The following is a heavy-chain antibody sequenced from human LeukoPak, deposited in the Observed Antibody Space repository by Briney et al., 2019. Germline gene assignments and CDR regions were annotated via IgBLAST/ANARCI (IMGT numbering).Heavy chain of an antibody. D-gene: IGHD6-13*01. CDR1: GGTFSSYA. V-gene: IGHV1-69*13. Sequence: SVKVSCKASGGTFSSYAISWVRQAPGQGLEWIGGIIPIFGTANYAQKFQGRVTITADESTSTAYMELSSLRSEDTAVYYCARDPIASSSINPGYFQHWGQGTLVTVSS. CDR2: IIPIFGTA. CDR3: ARDPIASSSINPGYFQH. J-gene: IGHJ1*01.